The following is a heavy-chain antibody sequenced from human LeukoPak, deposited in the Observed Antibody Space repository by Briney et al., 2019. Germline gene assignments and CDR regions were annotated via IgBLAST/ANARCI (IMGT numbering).Heavy chain of an antibody. CDR1: GYTFTGYY. D-gene: IGHD3-3*01. V-gene: IGHV1-2*02. CDR2: INPNSGGT. J-gene: IGHJ3*02. Sequence: ATVKVSCKASGYTFTGYYMHWVRQAPGQGREWMGWINPNSGGTNYAQKFQGRVTMTRDTSISTAYMELSRLRSDDTAVYYCARVGGVDFNAFDIWGQGTMVTVSS. CDR3: ARVGGVDFNAFDI.